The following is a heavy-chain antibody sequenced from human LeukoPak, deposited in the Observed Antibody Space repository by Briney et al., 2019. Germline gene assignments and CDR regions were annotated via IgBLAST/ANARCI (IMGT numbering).Heavy chain of an antibody. J-gene: IGHJ4*02. CDR2: ISAYNGNT. CDR1: GYTFTSYG. Sequence: ASVKVSCKASGYTFTSYGISWVRQAPGQGLEWMGWISAYNGNTNYAQKLQGRVTMTTDTSTSTAYMELRSLRSDDTAVYYCAAWARGSYPGYFDYWGQGTLVTVSS. D-gene: IGHD1-26*01. V-gene: IGHV1-18*01. CDR3: AAWARGSYPGYFDY.